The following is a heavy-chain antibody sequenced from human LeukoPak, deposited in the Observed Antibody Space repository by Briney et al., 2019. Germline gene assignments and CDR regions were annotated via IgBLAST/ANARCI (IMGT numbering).Heavy chain of an antibody. J-gene: IGHJ4*02. D-gene: IGHD1-14*01. CDR3: ARVRSSSGSFDY. V-gene: IGHV3-66*01. Sequence: WVSVIYSGGSTYYADSVKVRFTISTDNSKTTLYLQMNSLRAEDTAVYYCARVRSSSGSFDYWGQGTLVTVSS. CDR2: IYSGGST.